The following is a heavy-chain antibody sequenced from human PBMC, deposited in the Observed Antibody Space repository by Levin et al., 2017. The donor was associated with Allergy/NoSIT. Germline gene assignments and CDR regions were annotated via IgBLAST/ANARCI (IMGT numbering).Heavy chain of an antibody. Sequence: AGGSLRLSCAASGFTFSDFSMNWVRQAPGKGLEWVSYISSTSTTIHYADSVKGRFTVSRDNGKNSLYLQLNSLRAEDTAVYYCADGGWSHGYWGQGTLVTVSS. CDR3: ADGGWSHGY. J-gene: IGHJ4*02. D-gene: IGHD6-19*01. CDR2: ISSTSTTI. CDR1: GFTFSDFS. V-gene: IGHV3-48*01.